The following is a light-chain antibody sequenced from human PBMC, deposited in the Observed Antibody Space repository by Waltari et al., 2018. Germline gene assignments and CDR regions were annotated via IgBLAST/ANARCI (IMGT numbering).Light chain of an antibody. J-gene: IGKJ1*01. CDR1: QSVLYSSDNKNY. V-gene: IGKV4-1*01. CDR3: HQYYKTPPT. CDR2: WAS. Sequence: DIVMTQSPDSLAVSLGERATINCKSSQSVLYSSDNKNYLAWYQQKPGQPPHLLIYWASTRESGVPDRFGGSGSGTDFTLTISNLQAEDVAVYYCHQYYKTPPTFGQGTKVEIK.